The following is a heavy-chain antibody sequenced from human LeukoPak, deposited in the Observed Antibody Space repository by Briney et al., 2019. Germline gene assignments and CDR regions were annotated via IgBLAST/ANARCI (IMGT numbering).Heavy chain of an antibody. CDR2: IVPIFGTA. J-gene: IGHJ5*02. CDR1: GGTFSSYA. Sequence: ASVKVSCKASGGTFSSYAISWVRQAPGQGLEWMGGIVPIFGTANYAQKFQGRVTITADKSTSTAYMERSSLRSEGTAVYYCARLYYDILTGYYGNWFDPWGQGTLVTVSS. D-gene: IGHD3-9*01. V-gene: IGHV1-69*06. CDR3: ARLYYDILTGYYGNWFDP.